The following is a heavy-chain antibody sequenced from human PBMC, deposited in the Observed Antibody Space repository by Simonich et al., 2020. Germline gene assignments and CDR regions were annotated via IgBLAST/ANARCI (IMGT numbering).Heavy chain of an antibody. J-gene: IGHJ4*02. V-gene: IGHV3-21*01. CDR1: GFTFSSYS. D-gene: IGHD3-10*01. Sequence: GGGLFKPGGSLRLSCAASGFTFSSYSMNWVRQAPGKGLEWFSSISSSSSYIYYADSVKGRFTISRDNAKNSLYLQMNSLRAEDTAVYYCARDTSYYGSGSYYFDYWGQGTLVTVSS. CDR2: ISSSSSYI. CDR3: ARDTSYYGSGSYYFDY.